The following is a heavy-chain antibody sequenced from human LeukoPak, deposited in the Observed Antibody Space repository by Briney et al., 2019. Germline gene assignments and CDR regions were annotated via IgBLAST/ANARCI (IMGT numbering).Heavy chain of an antibody. J-gene: IGHJ4*02. D-gene: IGHD6-13*01. CDR3: AXGRXAAGVSGADY. CDR2: INHSGST. Sequence: SETLSLTCAVYGGSFSGYYWSWIRQPPGKGLEWIGEINHSGSTNYNPSLKSRVTISVDTSKSQFSLKLSSVTAGDTAVYYCAXGRXAAGVSGADYWGQGTLVTVSS. CDR1: GGSFSGYY. V-gene: IGHV4-34*01.